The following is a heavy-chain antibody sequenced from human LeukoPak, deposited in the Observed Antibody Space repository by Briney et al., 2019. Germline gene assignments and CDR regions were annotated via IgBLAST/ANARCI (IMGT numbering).Heavy chain of an antibody. CDR1: EFTFSSYE. CDR3: ARRLEIYGMDV. Sequence: PGGSLRLSCAASEFTFSSYEMNWVRQAPGKGLEWVSYISSSGSTIYYADSVKGRFTVSRDNAKNSLYLQMNSLRAEDTAVYYCARRLEIYGMDVWGQGTTVTVSS. J-gene: IGHJ6*02. CDR2: ISSSGSTI. D-gene: IGHD1-1*01. V-gene: IGHV3-48*03.